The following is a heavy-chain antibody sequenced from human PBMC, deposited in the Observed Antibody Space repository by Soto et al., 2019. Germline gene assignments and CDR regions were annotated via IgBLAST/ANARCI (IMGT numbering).Heavy chain of an antibody. CDR2: IYYSGST. Sequence: PSETLSLTCTVSGAPITINYWSWIRQAPGKGLEWIGYIYYSGSTTYNPSLKSRVTMSADTSKDQFSLKLNSVTAADTAVYYCARDGGGPYDHWGHGLMVTVYS. CDR1: GAPITINY. J-gene: IGHJ4*01. D-gene: IGHD2-15*01. V-gene: IGHV4-59*01. CDR3: ARDGGGPYDH.